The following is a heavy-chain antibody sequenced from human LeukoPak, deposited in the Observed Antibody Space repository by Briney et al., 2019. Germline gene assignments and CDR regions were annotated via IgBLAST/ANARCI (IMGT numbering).Heavy chain of an antibody. J-gene: IGHJ5*02. V-gene: IGHV4-30-4*01. Sequence: PSETLSLTCTVSGGSISSGDYYWSWIRQPPGKGLEWIGYIYYSGSTYYNPSLRSRVTISVDTSKNQFSLKLSSVTAADTAVYYCARALRVPAPSNWFDPWGQGTLVTVSS. CDR2: IYYSGST. CDR3: ARALRVPAPSNWFDP. D-gene: IGHD2-2*01. CDR1: GGSISSGDYY.